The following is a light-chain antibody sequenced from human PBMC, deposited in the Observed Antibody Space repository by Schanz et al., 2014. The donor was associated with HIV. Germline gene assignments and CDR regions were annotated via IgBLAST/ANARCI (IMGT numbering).Light chain of an antibody. CDR1: NSNVRRNS. Sequence: QSLLTQPPSVSGTPGQRVTISCSGSNSNVRRNSVNWYQQFPGTAPKLLIYTDNKRPSGIPDRFSGSKSGTSATLGITGLQTGDEADYYCGTWDSSLSAGVFGGGTKLTVL. J-gene: IGLJ2*01. CDR2: TDN. CDR3: GTWDSSLSAGV. V-gene: IGLV1-51*01.